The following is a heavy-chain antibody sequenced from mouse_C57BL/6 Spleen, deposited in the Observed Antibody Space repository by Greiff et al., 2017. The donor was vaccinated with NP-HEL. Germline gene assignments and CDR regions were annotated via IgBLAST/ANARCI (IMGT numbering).Heavy chain of an antibody. Sequence: EVNVVESGEGLVKPGGSLKLSCAASGFTFSSYAMSWVRQTPEKRLEWVAYISSGGDYIYYADTVKGRFTISRDNARNTLYLQMSSLKSEDTAMYYCTRDRGVYYGNYEAWFAYWGQGTLVTVSA. J-gene: IGHJ3*01. V-gene: IGHV5-9-1*02. CDR2: ISSGGDYI. CDR1: GFTFSSYA. CDR3: TRDRGVYYGNYEAWFAY. D-gene: IGHD2-1*01.